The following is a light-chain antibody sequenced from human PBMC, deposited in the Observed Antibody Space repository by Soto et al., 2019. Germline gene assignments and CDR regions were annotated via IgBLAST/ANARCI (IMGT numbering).Light chain of an antibody. CDR1: SSDVGGYNY. J-gene: IGLJ2*01. V-gene: IGLV2-14*01. CDR2: DVH. Sequence: QSVLTQPASVSGSPGQSIAISCTGTSSDVGGYNYVSWYQQHPGKAPKLMIYDVHSRPSGVSNRFSGSKSGNTASLTISGLQAEDDADYYCSSFTTSRTVVFGGGTKVTVL. CDR3: SSFTTSRTVV.